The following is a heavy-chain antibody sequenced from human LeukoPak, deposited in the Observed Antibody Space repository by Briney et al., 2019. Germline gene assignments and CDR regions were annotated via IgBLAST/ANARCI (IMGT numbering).Heavy chain of an antibody. D-gene: IGHD1-26*01. V-gene: IGHV3-21*01. J-gene: IGHJ4*02. Sequence: PGGSLRLSCAASGFTFSNYRMNWVRQAPGKGLEWVSSISSGSSYIYYADSVKGRFTISRDNAKNSLFLQMNSLGAEDTAVYYCASDPGGSANIDYWGQGTLVTVSS. CDR1: GFTFSNYR. CDR3: ASDPGGSANIDY. CDR2: ISSGSSYI.